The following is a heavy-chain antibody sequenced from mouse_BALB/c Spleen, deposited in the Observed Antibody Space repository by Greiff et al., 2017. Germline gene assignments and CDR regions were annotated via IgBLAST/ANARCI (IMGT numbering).Heavy chain of an antibody. CDR3: ARWGEGDAMDY. CDR2: IYPGNGDT. J-gene: IGHJ4*01. CDR1: GYTFTSYN. V-gene: IGHV1-12*01. Sequence: QVQLQQSGAELVKPGASVKMSCKASGYTFTSYNMHWVKQTPGQGLEWIGAIYPGNGDTSYNQKFKGKATLTADKSSSTAYMQLSSLTSEDSAVYYCARWGEGDAMDYWGQGTSVTVSS.